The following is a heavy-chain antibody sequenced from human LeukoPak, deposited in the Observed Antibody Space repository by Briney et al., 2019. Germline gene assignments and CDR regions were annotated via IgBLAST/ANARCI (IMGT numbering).Heavy chain of an antibody. CDR1: GFTFSSYG. CDR3: ARTSWGHSSGWDPLFYYFDY. CDR2: ISGSGGST. J-gene: IGHJ4*02. D-gene: IGHD6-19*01. Sequence: GGTLRLSCAASGFTFSSYGMSWVRQAPGKGLEWVSAISGSGGSTYYADSVKGRFTISRDNSKNTLYLQMNSLRAEDTAVYYCARTSWGHSSGWDPLFYYFDYWGQGTLVTVSS. V-gene: IGHV3-23*01.